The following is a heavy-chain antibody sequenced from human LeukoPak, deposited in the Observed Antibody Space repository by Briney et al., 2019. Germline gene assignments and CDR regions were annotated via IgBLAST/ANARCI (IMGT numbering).Heavy chain of an antibody. D-gene: IGHD2-15*01. V-gene: IGHV3-21*01. J-gene: IGHJ4*02. CDR3: ARGGGNFDY. CDR2: ISSTSTYI. Sequence: NPGGSLRLSCAASEFTFSSYTINWVRQAPGKGLEWVSSISSTSTYISYADSVKGRFTISRDNAKNSLYLQMNSLRAEDTAVCYCARGGGNFDYWGQGTLVTVSS. CDR1: EFTFSSYT.